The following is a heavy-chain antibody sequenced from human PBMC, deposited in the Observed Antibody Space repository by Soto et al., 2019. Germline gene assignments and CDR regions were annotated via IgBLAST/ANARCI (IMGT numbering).Heavy chain of an antibody. D-gene: IGHD2-2*01. CDR3: ARLPVGSTSCSIIYYFDS. Sequence: SGPPLVNPTYTCPLTCTASGFSLTPERMGASWIRQPPGSALDLLAYIFSNDDITNSASPKSRLNIAKDTCKSQVVLTTTAMDPGDTATYYCARLPVGSTSCSIIYYFDSWAQGALGTVSS. CDR2: IFSNDDI. V-gene: IGHV2-26*01. J-gene: IGHJ4*02. CDR1: GFSLTPERMG.